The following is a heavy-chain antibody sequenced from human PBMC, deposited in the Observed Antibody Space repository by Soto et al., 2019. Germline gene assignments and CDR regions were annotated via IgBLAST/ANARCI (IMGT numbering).Heavy chain of an antibody. CDR3: ARAPRGLLWFEYGMDV. CDR2: ISAYNGNT. V-gene: IGHV1-18*01. CDR1: GYTFTSYG. J-gene: IGHJ6*02. Sequence: QVQLVQSGAEVKKPGASVKVSCKASGYTFTSYGISWVRQAPGQGLEWMGWISAYNGNTNYAQKLQGRVTMTTDTSTSTAYMELRGLRSDGTAVYYCARAPRGLLWFEYGMDVWGQGTTVTVSS. D-gene: IGHD3-10*01.